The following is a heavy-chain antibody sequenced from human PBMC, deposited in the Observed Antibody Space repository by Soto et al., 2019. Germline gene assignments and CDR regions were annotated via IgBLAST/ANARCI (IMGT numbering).Heavy chain of an antibody. Sequence: QVQLVQSGAEVKKPGSSVKVSCKASGGTFSSYAISWVRQAPGQGLEWMGGIIPIFGTANYAQKFQGSVTITADEPTSTAYMELSGLRSEDRAVYYCARARLRADTAMDGYNWFDPWGQGTLVTVSS. CDR1: GGTFSSYA. J-gene: IGHJ5*02. D-gene: IGHD5-18*01. V-gene: IGHV1-69*01. CDR2: IIPIFGTA. CDR3: ARARLRADTAMDGYNWFDP.